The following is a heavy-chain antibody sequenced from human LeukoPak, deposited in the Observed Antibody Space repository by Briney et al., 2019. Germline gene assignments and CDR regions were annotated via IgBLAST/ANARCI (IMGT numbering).Heavy chain of an antibody. Sequence: SETLSLTCTVSGGSISSSSYCWGWLRQPPGKGLEWIGSIYYSGSTYYNPSLKSRVTISVDTSKNQFSLKLSSVTAADTAVYYCASHYYDFWSGYPYYFDYWGQGTLVTVSS. J-gene: IGHJ4*02. CDR1: GGSISSSSYC. CDR2: IYYSGST. CDR3: ASHYYDFWSGYPYYFDY. D-gene: IGHD3-3*01. V-gene: IGHV4-39*07.